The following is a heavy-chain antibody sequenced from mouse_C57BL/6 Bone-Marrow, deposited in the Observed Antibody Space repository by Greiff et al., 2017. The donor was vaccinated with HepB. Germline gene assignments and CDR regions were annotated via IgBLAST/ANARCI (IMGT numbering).Heavy chain of an antibody. Sequence: VHVKQSGPELVKPGASVKISCKASGYSFTDYNMNWVKQSNGKSLEWIGVINPNYGTTSYNQKFKGKATLPVDQSSSTAYMQLNSLTSEDSAVYYCARWGNYDFDYWGQGTTLTVSS. CDR2: INPNYGTT. CDR3: ARWGNYDFDY. D-gene: IGHD1-1*01. CDR1: GYSFTDYN. V-gene: IGHV1-39*01. J-gene: IGHJ2*01.